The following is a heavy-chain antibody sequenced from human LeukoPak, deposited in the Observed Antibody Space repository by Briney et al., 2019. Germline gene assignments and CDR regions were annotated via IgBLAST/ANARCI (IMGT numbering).Heavy chain of an antibody. J-gene: IGHJ4*02. D-gene: IGHD3-22*01. CDR1: GFTFSSYS. CDR2: INPDGSST. V-gene: IGHV3-74*01. Sequence: TGGSLRLSCAASGFTFSSYSMNWVRQAPGKGLVWVSRINPDGSSTNYADSVKGRFTISRDNSENTLYLQMNSLRAEDTAVYYCARSYYYDSSHTADHWGQGTLVTVSS. CDR3: ARSYYYDSSHTADH.